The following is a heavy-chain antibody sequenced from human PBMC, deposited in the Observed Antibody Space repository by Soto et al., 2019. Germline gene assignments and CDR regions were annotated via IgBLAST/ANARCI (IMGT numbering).Heavy chain of an antibody. CDR1: GYSFSNYW. Sequence: GESLKISCKGSGYSFSNYWIGWVRQMPGKGLEWMGVIYPDDSDTRYSPSFQGQVTMSADKSISTAYLQWSSLKASDTAIYYCARLLAAGSFDIWGQGTMVTVSS. CDR3: ARLLAAGSFDI. V-gene: IGHV5-51*01. D-gene: IGHD3-3*02. CDR2: IYPDDSDT. J-gene: IGHJ3*02.